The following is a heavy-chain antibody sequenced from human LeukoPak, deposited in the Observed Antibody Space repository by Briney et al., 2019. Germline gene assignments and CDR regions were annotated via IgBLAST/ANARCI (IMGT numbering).Heavy chain of an antibody. CDR1: GGSIGRYY. CDR2: VFTTGST. CDR3: ARARTTADFDY. V-gene: IGHV4-4*07. D-gene: IGHD4-17*01. Sequence: SETLSLTCTVSGGSIGRYYWSWIRQPAGKGLEWIGRVFTTGSTTCNPSLKSRVTMSVDTSKNQFSLKLNSMTAADTAVYYCARARTTADFDYWGQGILVTVSS. J-gene: IGHJ4*02.